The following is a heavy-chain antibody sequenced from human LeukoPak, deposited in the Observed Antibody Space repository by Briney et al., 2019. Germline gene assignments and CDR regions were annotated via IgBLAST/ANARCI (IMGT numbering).Heavy chain of an antibody. CDR3: ARSGWFGEYTY. D-gene: IGHD3-10*01. CDR1: GGSISSGDYY. J-gene: IGHJ4*02. CDR2: IYYSGST. Sequence: SETLSLTCTVSGGSISSGDYYWSWIRQPPGKGLEWIGYIYYSGSTYYNPSLKSRVTISVDTSKNQFSLKLSSVTAADTAVYYCARSGWFGEYTYWGQGTLVTVSS. V-gene: IGHV4-30-4*02.